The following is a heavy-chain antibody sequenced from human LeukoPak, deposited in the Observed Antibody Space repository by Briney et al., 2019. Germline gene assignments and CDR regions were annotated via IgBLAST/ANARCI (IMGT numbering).Heavy chain of an antibody. CDR3: ARVGAGGIRSIAAARQAFDY. CDR2: INPSGGST. D-gene: IGHD6-13*01. V-gene: IGHV1-46*01. J-gene: IGHJ4*02. Sequence: ASVKVSCKASGYTFTSYYMHWVRQAPGQGLGWMGIINPSGGSTSYAQKFQGRVTMTRDTSTSTVYMELSSLRSEDTAVYYCARVGAGGIRSIAAARQAFDYWGQGTLVTVSS. CDR1: GYTFTSYY.